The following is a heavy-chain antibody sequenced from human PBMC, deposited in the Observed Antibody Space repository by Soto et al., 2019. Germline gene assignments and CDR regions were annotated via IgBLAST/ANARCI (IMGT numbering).Heavy chain of an antibody. CDR1: GFTVSTKY. D-gene: IGHD2-2*01. CDR3: ARDIVVVPAWGTYYFDY. J-gene: IGHJ4*02. Sequence: GGSLRLSCAASGFTVSTKYMSWVRQAPGKGLEWVSVIYSGGSTFYADYVRSRFTISGDNSKNTVNLQMNSLRAEDTAVYYCARDIVVVPAWGTYYFDYWGQGTLVTVSS. V-gene: IGHV3-66*01. CDR2: IYSGGST.